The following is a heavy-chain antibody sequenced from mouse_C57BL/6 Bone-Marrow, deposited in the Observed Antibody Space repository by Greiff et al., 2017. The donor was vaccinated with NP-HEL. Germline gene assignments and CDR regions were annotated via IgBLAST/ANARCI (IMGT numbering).Heavy chain of an antibody. D-gene: IGHD2-3*01. Sequence: QVQLQQSGPGLVQPSQSLSITCTVSGFSLTSYGVHWVRQSPGKGLEWLGVIWSGGSTDYNAAFISRLSISKDNAKSQVFFKMNSLQADDTARYYGAGYDGYYRGAMDYWGQGTSVTVSS. CDR1: GFSLTSYG. V-gene: IGHV2-2*01. CDR3: AGYDGYYRGAMDY. J-gene: IGHJ4*01. CDR2: IWSGGST.